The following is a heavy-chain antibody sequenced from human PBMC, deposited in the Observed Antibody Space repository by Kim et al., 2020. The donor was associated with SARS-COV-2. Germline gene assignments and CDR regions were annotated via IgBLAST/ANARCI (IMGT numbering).Heavy chain of an antibody. Sequence: GGSLRLSCAVSGFAVTNNDMSWVRQAPGKELECVAIIYAGGTAYYADSVKGRFTLSKDNSKNTLFLQMNSLSAEDTAIYYCARVLRGDFDRYSGNYETSAFDYWGQGALVTVSS. J-gene: IGHJ4*02. CDR3: ARVLRGDFDRYSGNYETSAFDY. D-gene: IGHD1-26*01. V-gene: IGHV3-66*02. CDR1: GFAVTNND. CDR2: IYAGGTA.